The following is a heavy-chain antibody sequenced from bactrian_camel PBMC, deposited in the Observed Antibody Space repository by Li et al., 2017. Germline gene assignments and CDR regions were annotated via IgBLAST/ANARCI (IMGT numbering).Heavy chain of an antibody. CDR2: IATGSGNT. Sequence: QLVESGGSSVQAGGPLRISCTASGVTDRRHCMGWFRQAPGKAREGVARIATGSGNTYYADSVKGRFTISQDNAKNTVYLQMNSLKPEDTAMYYCAARGPYCYTKLSVRDFTYWGQGTQVTVS. CDR1: GVTDRRHC. D-gene: IGHD2*01. J-gene: IGHJ6*01. CDR3: AARGPYCYTKLSVRDFTY. V-gene: IGHV3S28*01.